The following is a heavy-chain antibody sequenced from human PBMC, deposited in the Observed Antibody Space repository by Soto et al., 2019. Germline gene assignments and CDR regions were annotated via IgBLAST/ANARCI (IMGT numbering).Heavy chain of an antibody. CDR3: AKGPAIVLVPAAMTYYYGMHV. CDR2: ISYDGSNK. Sequence: PGGSLRLSCAASGFTFSSYGMHWVRQAPGKGLEWVAVISYDGSNKYYADSVKGRFTISRDNSKNTLYLQMNSLRAEDTAVYYCAKGPAIVLVPAAMTYYYGMHVWGQGTTVTVS. CDR1: GFTFSSYG. J-gene: IGHJ6*02. D-gene: IGHD2-2*01. V-gene: IGHV3-30*18.